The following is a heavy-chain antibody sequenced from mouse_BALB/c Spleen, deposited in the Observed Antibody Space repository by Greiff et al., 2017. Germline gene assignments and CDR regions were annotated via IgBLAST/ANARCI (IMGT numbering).Heavy chain of an antibody. Sequence: EVQVVESGGGLVKLGGSLKLSCAASGFTFSSYYMSWVRQTPEKRLELVAAINSNGGSTYYPDTVKGRFTISRDNAKNTLYLQMSSLKSEDTALYYCARRDGNSFAYWGQGTLVTVSA. D-gene: IGHD2-1*01. CDR1: GFTFSSYY. V-gene: IGHV5-6-2*01. J-gene: IGHJ3*01. CDR2: INSNGGST. CDR3: ARRDGNSFAY.